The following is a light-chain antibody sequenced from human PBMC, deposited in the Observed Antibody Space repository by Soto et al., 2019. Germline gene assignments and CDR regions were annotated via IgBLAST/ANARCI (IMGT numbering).Light chain of an antibody. J-gene: IGLJ1*01. CDR2: EVS. V-gene: IGLV2-14*01. CDR3: SSYTSSSTLV. CDR1: SSDVGGYNY. Sequence: QSALTQPAAVSGSPGQSITISSTGTSSDVGGYNYVSWYQQHPGKAPKLMIYEVSNRPSGVSNRFSGSKAGNTASLTISGLQAEYEADYYCSSYTSSSTLVFGTGTKVTVL.